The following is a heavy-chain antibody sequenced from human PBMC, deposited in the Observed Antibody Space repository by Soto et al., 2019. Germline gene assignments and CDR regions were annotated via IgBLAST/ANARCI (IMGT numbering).Heavy chain of an antibody. CDR2: IKSKTDGGTT. Sequence: EVQLVESGGGLVKPGGSLRLSCAASGFTFSNAWMNWVRQAPGKGLEWVGRIKSKTDGGTTDYAAPVKGRFTISRDDSKNTLYLQMNSLKTEDTAVYYCTHWAPGYYYGSGSFLNAFDIWGQGTMVTVSS. J-gene: IGHJ3*02. D-gene: IGHD3-10*01. CDR3: THWAPGYYYGSGSFLNAFDI. V-gene: IGHV3-15*07. CDR1: GFTFSNAW.